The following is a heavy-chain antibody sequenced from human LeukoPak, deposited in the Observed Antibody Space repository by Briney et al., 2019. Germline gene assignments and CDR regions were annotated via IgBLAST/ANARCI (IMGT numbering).Heavy chain of an antibody. V-gene: IGHV3-30*04. D-gene: IGHD4-17*01. CDR2: ISYDGSNK. CDR1: GFTFSSYA. J-gene: IGHJ4*02. Sequence: PGGSLRLSWAASGFTFSSYAMHWVRQAPGKGLEWVAVISYDGSNKYYADSVKGRFTISRDNSKNTLYLQMNSLRAEDTAVYYCARPIYYGDYYFDYWGQGTLVTVSS. CDR3: ARPIYYGDYYFDY.